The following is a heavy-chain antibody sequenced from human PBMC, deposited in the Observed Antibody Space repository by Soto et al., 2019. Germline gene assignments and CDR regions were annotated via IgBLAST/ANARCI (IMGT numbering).Heavy chain of an antibody. V-gene: IGHV4-34*01. D-gene: IGHD3-22*01. J-gene: IGHJ6*02. CDR3: ASLNYYDTTTGTYGMDV. CDR2: INHSGST. CDR1: GGSFSGYY. Sequence: PSETLSLTCAVYGGSFSGYYWSWIRQPPGKGLEWIGEINHSGSTNYNPSLKSRVTISVDTSKNQFSLKLSSVTAADTAVYYCASLNYYDTTTGTYGMDVWGQGTTVTVSS.